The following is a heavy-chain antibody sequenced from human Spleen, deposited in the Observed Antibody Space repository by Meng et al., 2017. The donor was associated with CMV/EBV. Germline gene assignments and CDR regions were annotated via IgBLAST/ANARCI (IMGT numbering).Heavy chain of an antibody. CDR2: IFYSGST. CDR3: ARAAGVPGAIPSGGYYYGMNV. D-gene: IGHD2-2*01. V-gene: IGHV4-59*01. Sequence: GPLRLSCTVSGGSISSYYWSWIRQPPGKGLEWIGYIFYSGSTNYNPSLKSRVTISVDTSKNQFSLNLSSVTAADTAVYYCARAAGVPGAIPSGGYYYGMNVWGQGTTVTVSS. J-gene: IGHJ6*02. CDR1: GGSISSYY.